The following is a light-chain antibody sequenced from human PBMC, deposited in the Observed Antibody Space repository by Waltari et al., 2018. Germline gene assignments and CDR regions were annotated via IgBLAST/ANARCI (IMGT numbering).Light chain of an antibody. CDR2: NDN. J-gene: IGLJ1*01. Sequence: QSVLTQPPSASGTPGQRVTISCSGSGSNLGITTVNWYQQLTGTAPKLLIYNDNLLPSGVPDPFSGSNSGSSASQAIIWLQSDDEANYYCAACDGSLNGLSFGTGTRVTVL. CDR3: AACDGSLNGLS. V-gene: IGLV1-44*01. CDR1: GSNLGITT.